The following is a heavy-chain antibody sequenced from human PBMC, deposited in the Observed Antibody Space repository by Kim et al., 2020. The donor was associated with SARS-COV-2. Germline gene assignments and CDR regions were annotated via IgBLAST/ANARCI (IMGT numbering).Heavy chain of an antibody. CDR1: GFTFDDYA. D-gene: IGHD6-13*01. CDR2: ISGDGGST. Sequence: GGSLRLSCAASGFTFDDYAMHWVRQAPGKGLEWVSLISGDGGSTYYADSVKGRFTISRDNSKNSLYLQMNSLRTEDTALYYCAKDIKDYSSPPLSAFDIWGQGTMVTVSS. CDR3: AKDIKDYSSPPLSAFDI. J-gene: IGHJ3*02. V-gene: IGHV3-43*02.